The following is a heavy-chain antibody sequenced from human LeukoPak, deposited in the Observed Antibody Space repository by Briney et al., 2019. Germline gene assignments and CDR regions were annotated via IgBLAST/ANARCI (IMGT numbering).Heavy chain of an antibody. J-gene: IGHJ3*01. CDR1: GYIFTGYY. D-gene: IGHD3-3*02. CDR3: TRGVISWVVLGSEGKHDDAFDV. CDR2: INPNTGGT. V-gene: IGHV1-2*02. Sequence: GASVKVSCKASGYIFTGYYIHWVRQAPGQGLEWMGWINPNTGGTNYAQKFQGRVTMTGDASINTAYMELSRLISDDTAVYYCTRGVISWVVLGSEGKHDDAFDVWGQGTMVTVSS.